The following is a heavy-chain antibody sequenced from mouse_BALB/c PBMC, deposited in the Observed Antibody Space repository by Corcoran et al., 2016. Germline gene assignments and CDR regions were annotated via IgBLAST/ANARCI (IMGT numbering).Heavy chain of an antibody. CDR3: ARWKDAMDY. CDR1: GYTFTSYD. Sequence: QVQLQRSGPELVKPGALVKISCKASGYTFTSYDINWVKQRPGQGLEWIGWIYPGDGSTKYNEKFKGKATLTADKSSSTAYMQLSSLTSENSAVYFCARWKDAMDYWGQGTSVTVSS. V-gene: IGHV1S56*01. J-gene: IGHJ4*01. CDR2: IYPGDGST.